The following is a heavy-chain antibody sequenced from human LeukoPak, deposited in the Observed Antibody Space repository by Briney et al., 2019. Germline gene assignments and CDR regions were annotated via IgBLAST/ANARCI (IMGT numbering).Heavy chain of an antibody. J-gene: IGHJ6*02. CDR2: IYLGVSDT. Sequence: GESLKISCKGSGYSFTSYWIGWVRQMPGKGLGWMGIIYLGVSDTRYSPSFQGQVTISADKSISTAYLQWSSLKASDTAMYYCARCGSGSYYKPPYYYYGMDVWGQGTTVTVSS. V-gene: IGHV5-51*01. CDR3: ARCGSGSYYKPPYYYYGMDV. D-gene: IGHD3-10*01. CDR1: GYSFTSYW.